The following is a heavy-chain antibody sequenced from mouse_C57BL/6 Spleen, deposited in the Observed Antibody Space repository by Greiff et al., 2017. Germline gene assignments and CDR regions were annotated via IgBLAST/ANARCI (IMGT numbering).Heavy chain of an antibody. CDR3: ARKKEDYDYPPGAMDY. CDR2: INPNNGGT. CDR1: GYTFTDYY. D-gene: IGHD2-4*01. J-gene: IGHJ4*01. Sequence: VQLQPSGPELVKPGASVKISCKASGYTFTDYYMNWVKQSHGKSLEWIGDINPNNGGTSYNQKFKGKATLTVDKSSSTAYMELRSLTSEDSAVYYSARKKEDYDYPPGAMDYWGQGTSVTVSA. V-gene: IGHV1-26*01.